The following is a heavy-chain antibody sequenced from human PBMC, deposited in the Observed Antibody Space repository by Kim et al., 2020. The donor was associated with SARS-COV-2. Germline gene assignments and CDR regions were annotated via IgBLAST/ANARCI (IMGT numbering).Heavy chain of an antibody. CDR2: T. D-gene: IGHD5-12*01. J-gene: IGHJ4*02. Sequence: TNYAQKLQGRVTMTTDTSTTTAYMELRSLRSDDTAVYYCASDGYDLTGNYWGQGTLVTVSS. CDR3: ASDGYDLTGNY. V-gene: IGHV1-18*01.